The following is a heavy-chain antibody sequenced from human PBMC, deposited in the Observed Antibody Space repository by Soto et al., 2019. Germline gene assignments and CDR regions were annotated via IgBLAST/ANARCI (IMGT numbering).Heavy chain of an antibody. D-gene: IGHD2-8*01. V-gene: IGHV4-39*01. CDR3: ARHLYGFDY. CDR2: IYYSGST. J-gene: IGHJ4*02. Sequence: SETLSLTGTVSGGSISSSSYYWGWIRQPPGKGLEWIGSIYYSGSTYYNPSLKSRATISVDTSKNQFPLKLSSVPAADTAVYCCARHLYGFDYWGQGTMVTVSS. CDR1: GGSISSSSYY.